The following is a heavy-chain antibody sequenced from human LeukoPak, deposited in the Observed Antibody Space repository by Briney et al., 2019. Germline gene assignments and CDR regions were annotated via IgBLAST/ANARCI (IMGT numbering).Heavy chain of an antibody. CDR3: ARYCSGGSCYSGVDY. CDR2: IIPILGIA. CDR1: GGTFSSYA. V-gene: IGHV1-69*04. J-gene: IGHJ4*02. D-gene: IGHD2-15*01. Sequence: SVKVSCKASGGTFSSYAISWVRQAPGQGLAWMGRIIPILGIANYAQKFQGRVTITADKSTSTAYMELSSLRSEDTAVYYCARYCSGGSCYSGVDYWGQGTLVTVSS.